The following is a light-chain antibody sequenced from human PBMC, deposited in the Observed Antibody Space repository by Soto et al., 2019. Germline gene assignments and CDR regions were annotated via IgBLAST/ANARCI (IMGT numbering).Light chain of an antibody. J-gene: IGKJ2*01. CDR1: QDIRNH. V-gene: IGKV1-6*01. CDR2: AAS. CDR3: LQDFKFPFT. Sequence: AIQMTQSPSSLSASVGDRVTITCRASQDIRNHLAWYQQKPGTAPKVLISAASSLQTGVPSRFSGRGSGTDFTLTISSLQPEDFATYYCLQDFKFPFTFGQGTKLEVK.